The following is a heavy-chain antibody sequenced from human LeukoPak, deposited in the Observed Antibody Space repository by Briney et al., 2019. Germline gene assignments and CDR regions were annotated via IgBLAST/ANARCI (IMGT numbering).Heavy chain of an antibody. CDR2: INPESGDT. J-gene: IGHJ4*02. Sequence: LVASVKVSCKASGYTFRGYYIHWVRQAPGHGLQWLGWINPESGDTDYQGRVTMTRDTSIGTVYMELNSLKLEDTAAYYCARDRHYGSGTYDQWGQGTLVIASS. CDR3: ARDRHYGSGTYDQ. CDR1: GYTFRGYY. D-gene: IGHD3-10*01. V-gene: IGHV1-2*03.